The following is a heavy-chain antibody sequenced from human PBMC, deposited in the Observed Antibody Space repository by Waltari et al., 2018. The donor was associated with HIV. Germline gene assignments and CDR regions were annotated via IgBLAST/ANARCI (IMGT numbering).Heavy chain of an antibody. CDR1: GGTFGNDG. CDR2: IIPIFGTT. V-gene: IGHV1-69*12. J-gene: IGHJ4*02. CDR3: ARTDTHF. Sequence: QVQLVQSGAEMKKPGSSVKVSCKASGGTFGNDGINWVRQAPGQGLEWMGGIIPIFGTTNLSQKYHGIVTISAYEFTSTVYMELSSLRSEDTAVYHCARTDTHFWGQGTLVTVSS.